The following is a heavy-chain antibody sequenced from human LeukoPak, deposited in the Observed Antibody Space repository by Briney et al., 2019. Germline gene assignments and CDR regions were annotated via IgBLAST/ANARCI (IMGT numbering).Heavy chain of an antibody. Sequence: GGSLRLTCAASGFTFSSYAMSWVRQAPGKGLEWVSAISGSGGSTYYADSVKGRFTISRDNSKNTLYLQMNSLRAEDTAVYYCANAGIFSDYYYGMDVWGQGTTVTVSS. V-gene: IGHV3-23*01. CDR1: GFTFSSYA. J-gene: IGHJ6*02. CDR2: ISGSGGST. D-gene: IGHD1-1*01. CDR3: ANAGIFSDYYYGMDV.